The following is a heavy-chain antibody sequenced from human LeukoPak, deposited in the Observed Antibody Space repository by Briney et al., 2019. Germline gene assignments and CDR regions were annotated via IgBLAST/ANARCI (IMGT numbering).Heavy chain of an antibody. Sequence: GGSLRLSCAASGFTFGSYGMSWVRQAPGKGLEWVPFITPNADRTSYADSVEGRFTISRDNPRNTLYMQMNSLRDEDTSLYYCAIMHGYYDGSGYWVQWGQGTLVTVSS. J-gene: IGHJ1*01. D-gene: IGHD3-22*01. CDR3: AIMHGYYDGSGYWVQ. CDR2: ITPNADRT. CDR1: GFTFGSYG. V-gene: IGHV3-23*01.